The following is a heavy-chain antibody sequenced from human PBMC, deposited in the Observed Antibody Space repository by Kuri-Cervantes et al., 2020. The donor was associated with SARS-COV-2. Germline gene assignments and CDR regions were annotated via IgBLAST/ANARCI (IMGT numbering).Heavy chain of an antibody. CDR3: AFNHGTGSYFY. CDR2: IHRTGTT. D-gene: IGHD3-10*01. V-gene: IGHV4-4*02. J-gene: IGHJ4*02. CDR1: GGSISSSNW. Sequence: SETLSLTCAVSGGSISSSNWWSWVRRPPGKGLEWIGEIHRTGTTNYNPPLESRVTISVDRSKNQFSLTLRSVTAADTAVYYCAFNHGTGSYFYWGQGTLVTVSS.